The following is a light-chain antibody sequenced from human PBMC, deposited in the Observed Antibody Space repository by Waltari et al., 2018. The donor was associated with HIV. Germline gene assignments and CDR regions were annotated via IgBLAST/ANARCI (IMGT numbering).Light chain of an antibody. Sequence: QSVLTQPPSASGTPGQSVTISCSGSNSNIGNNSVDWYQQLPRTAPKLLIYSNNKRPSGVPDRFSGSKSGTSASLAISGLQSKDEADYYCAAWDDSLNGYVFGTGTKVTVL. CDR2: SNN. CDR1: NSNIGNNS. J-gene: IGLJ1*01. CDR3: AAWDDSLNGYV. V-gene: IGLV1-44*01.